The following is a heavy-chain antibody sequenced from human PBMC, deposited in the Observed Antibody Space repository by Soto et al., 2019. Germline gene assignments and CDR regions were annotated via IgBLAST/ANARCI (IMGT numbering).Heavy chain of an antibody. J-gene: IGHJ4*02. CDR3: AIDRNYYDSSGYYY. CDR2: IYHSGST. CDR1: GYSISSGYY. D-gene: IGHD3-22*01. V-gene: IGHV4-38-2*02. Sequence: SGTLSLTCAVSGYSISSGYYWGWIRQPPGKGLEWIGSIYHSGSTYYNPSLKSRVTISVDTSKNQFSLKLSSVTAADTAVYYCAIDRNYYDSSGYYYWGQGTLVTVYS.